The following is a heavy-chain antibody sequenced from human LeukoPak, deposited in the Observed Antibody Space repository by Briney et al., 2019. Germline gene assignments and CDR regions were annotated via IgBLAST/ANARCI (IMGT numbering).Heavy chain of an antibody. CDR3: VRGVDTAMANFDY. D-gene: IGHD5-18*01. CDR1: GGTFSSYA. J-gene: IGHJ4*02. CDR2: IIPIFGTA. Sequence: SVKVSCKASGGTFSSYAISWVRQAPGQGLEWMGGIIPIFGTANYAQKFQGRVTITADESTSTAYMELSSLRSEDTAVYYCVRGVDTAMANFDYWGQGTLVTVSS. V-gene: IGHV1-69*13.